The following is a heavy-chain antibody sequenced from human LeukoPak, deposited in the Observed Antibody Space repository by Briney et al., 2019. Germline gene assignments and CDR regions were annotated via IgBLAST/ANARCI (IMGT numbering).Heavy chain of an antibody. V-gene: IGHV3-21*04. J-gene: IGHJ4*02. D-gene: IGHD1-26*01. CDR2: ISSSSSYI. Sequence: GGSLRLSCAASGFTFSSYSMNWVRQAPGKGLEWVSSISSSSSYIYYADSVKGRFTISRDNAKNSLYLQMNSLRAEDTALYYCAKDMGYSGSFEPFDYWGQGTLVTVSS. CDR3: AKDMGYSGSFEPFDY. CDR1: GFTFSSYS.